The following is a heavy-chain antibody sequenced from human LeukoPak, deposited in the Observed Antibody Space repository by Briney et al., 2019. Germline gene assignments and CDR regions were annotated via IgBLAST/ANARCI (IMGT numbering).Heavy chain of an antibody. CDR1: GFTFSDYY. CDR2: ISSSGGYR. V-gene: IGHV3-11*05. J-gene: IGHJ6*02. CDR3: ARVHYYVMDV. Sequence: KPGGSLRLSCAASGFTFSDYYMSWIRQAPGKGLEWVSYISSSGGYRNYADSVKGRFTISRDDAKNSLYLQMNSLRVEDTAVYYCARVHYYVMDVWGQGTTVTVSS.